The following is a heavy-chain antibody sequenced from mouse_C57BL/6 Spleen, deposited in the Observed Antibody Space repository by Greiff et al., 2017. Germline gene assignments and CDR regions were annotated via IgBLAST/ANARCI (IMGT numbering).Heavy chain of an antibody. CDR1: GYAFSSSW. V-gene: IGHV1-82*01. CDR2: IYPGDGDT. J-gene: IGHJ4*01. CDR3: ARPYDYGEAMDY. D-gene: IGHD2-4*01. Sequence: QVQLQQSGPELVKPGASVKISCKASGYAFSSSWMNWVKQRPGKGLEWIGRIYPGDGDTNYNGKFKGKATLTADKSSSTAYMQLSSLTSEDSAVYFCARPYDYGEAMDYWGQGTSVTVSS.